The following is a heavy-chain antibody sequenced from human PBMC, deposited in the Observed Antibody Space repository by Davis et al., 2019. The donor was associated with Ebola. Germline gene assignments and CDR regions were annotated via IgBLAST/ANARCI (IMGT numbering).Heavy chain of an antibody. D-gene: IGHD6-6*01. CDR3: ASSEDG. Sequence: PGGSLRLSCAASGFRFSSYAMNWVRQAPGKGLEWVSGISVSGSGTYYADSVKGRFTISRDNSKNTLSLLMNSLRAEDTAVYYCASSEDGWGQGTLVTVSS. J-gene: IGHJ4*02. CDR1: GFRFSSYA. CDR2: ISVSGSGT. V-gene: IGHV3-23*01.